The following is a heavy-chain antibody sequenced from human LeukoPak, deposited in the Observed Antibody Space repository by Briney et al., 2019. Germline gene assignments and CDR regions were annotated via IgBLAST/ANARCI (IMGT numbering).Heavy chain of an antibody. CDR2: ISSSSSTI. J-gene: IGHJ5*02. D-gene: IGHD1-26*01. CDR1: GFTFSSYE. Sequence: GGSLRLSCAASGFTFSSYEMNWVRQAPGKGLEWVSYISSSSSTIYYADSVKGRFTISSDNAKNSLYLQMNSLRAEDTAVYYCSGSWELLGWFDPWGQGTLVTVSS. V-gene: IGHV3-48*01. CDR3: SGSWELLGWFDP.